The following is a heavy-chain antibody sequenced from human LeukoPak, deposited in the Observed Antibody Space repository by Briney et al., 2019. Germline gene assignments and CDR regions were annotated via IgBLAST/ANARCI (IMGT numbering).Heavy chain of an antibody. D-gene: IGHD2-15*01. CDR1: GFTFSSYG. Sequence: PGESLTLSCAASGFTFSSYGMSWVRQAPGKGLEWVSAISGSGASTYYAHSVKGRFTISRDNSNNTLYLHTNSVRAEATAVYYCAKDAVAGRGRGFFDSWGQGTLVTVSS. CDR2: ISGSGAST. CDR3: AKDAVAGRGRGFFDS. J-gene: IGHJ4*02. V-gene: IGHV3-23*01.